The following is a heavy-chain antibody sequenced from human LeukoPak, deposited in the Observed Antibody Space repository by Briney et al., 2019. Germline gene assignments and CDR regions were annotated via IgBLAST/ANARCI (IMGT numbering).Heavy chain of an antibody. CDR2: IKHTV. J-gene: IGHJ4*02. V-gene: IGHV3-11*01. D-gene: IGHD4-17*01. CDR1: GFTFSDYY. CDR3: AKATTTVTREGPHK. Sequence: GGSLRLSCAASGFTFSDYYMGWIRQAPGKGLEWVSYIKHTVFYADSVKGRFTISRDNTKNSLYLQMNSLRAEDTAVYYCAKATTTVTREGPHKWGQGTLVTVSS.